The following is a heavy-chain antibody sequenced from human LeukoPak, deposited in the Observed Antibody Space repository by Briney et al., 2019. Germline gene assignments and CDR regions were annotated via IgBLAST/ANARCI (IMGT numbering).Heavy chain of an antibody. J-gene: IGHJ5*02. CDR2: IKQDGSEK. V-gene: IGHV3-7*01. CDR3: ARRGIVGATGRGNWFDP. CDR1: GVTFSTYW. D-gene: IGHD1-26*01. Sequence: GGSLRLSCAASGVTFSTYWMNWVRQAPGKGLEWVANIKQDGSEKYYVDSVKGRFTISRDNAKNSLYLQMNSLRAEDTAVYYCARRGIVGATGRGNWFDPWGQGTLVTVSS.